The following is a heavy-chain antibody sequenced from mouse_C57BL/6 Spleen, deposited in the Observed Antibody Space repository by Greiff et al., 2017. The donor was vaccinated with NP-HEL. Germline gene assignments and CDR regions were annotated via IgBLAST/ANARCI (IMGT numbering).Heavy chain of an antibody. J-gene: IGHJ3*01. Sequence: EVKVEESGGGLVQPGGSMKLSCVASGFTFSNYWMNWVRQSPEKGLEWVAQIRLKSDNYATHYAESVKGRFTISRDDSKSSVYLQMNNLRAEDTGIYYCTAGYYGREVYYWGQGTLVTVSA. CDR2: IRLKSDNYAT. CDR3: TAGYYGREVYY. CDR1: GFTFSNYW. D-gene: IGHD1-1*01. V-gene: IGHV6-3*01.